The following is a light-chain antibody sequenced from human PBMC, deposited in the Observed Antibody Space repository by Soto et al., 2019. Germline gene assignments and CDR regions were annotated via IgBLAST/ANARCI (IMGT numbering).Light chain of an antibody. Sequence: IVLTQSPDTLSLSPGESATLSCRASQTVRGNNIVWYQQRPGQAPRVLISGASTRATGIPDRFRGSGSGTDFSLSIRSLEPEDSAVYYCQQYASLPLTFGGGTKVGIK. V-gene: IGKV3-20*01. CDR2: GAS. CDR3: QQYASLPLT. CDR1: QTVRGNN. J-gene: IGKJ4*01.